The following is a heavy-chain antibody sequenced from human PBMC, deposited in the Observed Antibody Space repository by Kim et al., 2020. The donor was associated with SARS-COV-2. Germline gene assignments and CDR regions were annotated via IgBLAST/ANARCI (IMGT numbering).Heavy chain of an antibody. CDR3: ARSMAYGSGSYYLFDY. V-gene: IGHV4-39*01. CDR2: IYYSGST. Sequence: SETLSLTCTVSGGSISSSSYYWGWIRQPPGKGLEWIGSIYYSGSTYYNPSLKSRVTISVDTSKNQFSLKLSSVTAADTAVYYCARSMAYGSGSYYLFDYWGQGTLVTVSS. CDR1: GGSISSSSYY. J-gene: IGHJ4*02. D-gene: IGHD3-10*01.